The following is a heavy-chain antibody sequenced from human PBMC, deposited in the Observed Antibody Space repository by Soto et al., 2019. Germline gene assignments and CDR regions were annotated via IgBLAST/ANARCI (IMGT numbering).Heavy chain of an antibody. CDR2: ISSSGSTI. V-gene: IGHV3-48*03. D-gene: IGHD1-7*01. J-gene: IGHJ3*02. CDR3: AMNWNYHAFDI. Sequence: EVQLVESGGGLVQPGGSLRLSCAASGFTFSSYEMNWVRQAPGKGLEWVSYISSSGSTIYYADSVKGRFTISRDNAKNSLYLQINSLRAEDTAVYYCAMNWNYHAFDIWGQGTMDTVSS. CDR1: GFTFSSYE.